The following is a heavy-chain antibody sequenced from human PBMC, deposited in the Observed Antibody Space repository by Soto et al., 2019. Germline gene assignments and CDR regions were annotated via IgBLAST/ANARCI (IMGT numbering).Heavy chain of an antibody. CDR3: ARTYSGSYATWFDP. J-gene: IGHJ5*02. D-gene: IGHD1-26*01. CDR2: IYTSGST. Sequence: SETLSLTCTVSGGSISSYYWSWIRQPAGKGLEWIGRIYTSGSTNYNPSLKSRVTMSVDTSKNRFSLKLSSVTAADTAVYCCARTYSGSYATWFDPRGQGTLVTVSS. V-gene: IGHV4-4*07. CDR1: GGSISSYY.